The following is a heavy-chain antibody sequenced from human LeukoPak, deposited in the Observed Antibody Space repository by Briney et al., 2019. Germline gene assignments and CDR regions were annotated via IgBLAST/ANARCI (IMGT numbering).Heavy chain of an antibody. D-gene: IGHD3-9*01. J-gene: IGHJ4*02. Sequence: ASVKVSCKASGYTFTSYDINWVRQATGQGLEWMGWVNPNSGNTGYAQKFQGRVTMTRNTSISTAYMELSSLRSEDTAVYYCARGYKYYDILTGYYPNYYFDYWGQGTLVTVSS. CDR3: ARGYKYYDILTGYYPNYYFDY. CDR2: VNPNSGNT. CDR1: GYTFTSYD. V-gene: IGHV1-8*01.